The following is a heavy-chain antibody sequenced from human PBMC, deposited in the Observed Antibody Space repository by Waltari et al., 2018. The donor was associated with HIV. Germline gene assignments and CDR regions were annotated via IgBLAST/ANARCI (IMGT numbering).Heavy chain of an antibody. CDR1: GGSISSYY. CDR2: IYYSGST. Sequence: QVQLQESGPGLVKPSETLSLTCTVSGGSISSYYWSWIRQPPGKGLEWIGYIYYSGSTNYNPPLKSRVTISVDTSKNQFSLKLSSVTAADTAVYYCARASGSTGGYDLGPFDYWGQGTLVTVSS. V-gene: IGHV4-59*01. D-gene: IGHD5-12*01. CDR3: ARASGSTGGYDLGPFDY. J-gene: IGHJ4*02.